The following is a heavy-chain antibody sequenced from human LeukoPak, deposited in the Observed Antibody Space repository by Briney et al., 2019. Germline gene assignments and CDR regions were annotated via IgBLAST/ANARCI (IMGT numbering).Heavy chain of an antibody. CDR2: MSYSGRT. CDR3: ARGYCRDDICQVFPY. CDR1: GGSVSSYY. Sequence: SETLSLTCTVSGGSVSSYYWSWIRQTPEKGLEWIGYMSYSGRTDYGPSLKSRVTMSVDTSKNQFSLKMGYVTAADTGVYYCARGYCRDDICQVFPYWGQGTLVTVSS. D-gene: IGHD2-21*02. V-gene: IGHV4-59*02. J-gene: IGHJ4*02.